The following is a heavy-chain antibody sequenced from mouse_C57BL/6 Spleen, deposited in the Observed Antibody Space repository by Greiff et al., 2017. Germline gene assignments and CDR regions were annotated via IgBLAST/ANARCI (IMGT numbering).Heavy chain of an antibody. CDR3: ARLRTGTWYFDY. J-gene: IGHJ2*01. Sequence: QVQLKQPGAELVKPGASVKLSCKASGYTFTSYWMHWVKQRPGQGLEWIGMIHPNSGSTNYNEKFKSKDTLTVDKSSSTAYMQLSSLTSEDSAVYYCARLRTGTWYFDYWGQGTTLTVSS. V-gene: IGHV1-64*01. CDR1: GYTFTSYW. CDR2: IHPNSGST. D-gene: IGHD4-1*01.